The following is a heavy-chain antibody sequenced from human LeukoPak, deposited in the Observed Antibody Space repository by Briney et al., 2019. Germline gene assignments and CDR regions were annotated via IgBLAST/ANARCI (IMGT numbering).Heavy chain of an antibody. J-gene: IGHJ5*02. V-gene: IGHV4-38-2*01. CDR1: GYSISSGYY. CDR2: IYHSGST. Sequence: PSETLSLTCAVSGYSISSGYYWGWIRQPPGKGLEWIGSIYHSGSTYYNPSLKSRVTISVDTSKNQFSLKLSSVTAADTAVYYCARRGVYAIGFDPWGQGTLVTVSS. D-gene: IGHD2-8*01. CDR3: ARRGVYAIGFDP.